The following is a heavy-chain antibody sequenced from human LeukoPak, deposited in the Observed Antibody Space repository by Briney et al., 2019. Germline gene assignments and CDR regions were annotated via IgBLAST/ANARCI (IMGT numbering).Heavy chain of an antibody. CDR2: IYTSGST. V-gene: IGHV4-61*02. CDR3: ACSSTSLDY. D-gene: IGHD2-2*01. Sequence: SETLSLTCTVSGGSISSGSYYWSWIRQPAGKGLEWIGRIYTSGSTNYNPSLKSRVTMSVDTSKNQFSLKLSSVTAADTAVYYCACSSTSLDYWGQGTLVTVSS. CDR1: GGSISSGSYY. J-gene: IGHJ4*02.